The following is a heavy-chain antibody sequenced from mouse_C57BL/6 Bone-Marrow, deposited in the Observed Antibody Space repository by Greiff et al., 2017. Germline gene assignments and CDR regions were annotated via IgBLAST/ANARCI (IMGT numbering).Heavy chain of an antibody. V-gene: IGHV3-6*01. D-gene: IGHD2-2*01. Sequence: EVQLQQSGPGLVKPSQSLSLTCSVTGYSITSGYYWNWIRQFPGNKLEWMGYISYDGSNNYNPSLKNRISITRDTSKNQFFLKLNSVTTEDTATYYCAREGRLRRDFDYWGQGTTLTVSS. J-gene: IGHJ2*01. CDR3: AREGRLRRDFDY. CDR1: GYSITSGYY. CDR2: ISYDGSN.